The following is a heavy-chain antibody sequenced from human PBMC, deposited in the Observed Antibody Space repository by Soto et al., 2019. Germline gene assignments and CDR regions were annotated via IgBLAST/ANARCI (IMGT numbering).Heavy chain of an antibody. Sequence: RASVKVSCKASGYTFTSYYMHWVRQAPGQGLEWMGIINPSGGSTSYAQKFQGRVTMTRDTSTSTVYMELSSLRSEDTAVYYCARVNSCTNGVCPFDYWGQGTLVTVSS. CDR3: ARVNSCTNGVCPFDY. D-gene: IGHD2-8*01. CDR1: GYTFTSYY. CDR2: INPSGGST. J-gene: IGHJ4*02. V-gene: IGHV1-46*01.